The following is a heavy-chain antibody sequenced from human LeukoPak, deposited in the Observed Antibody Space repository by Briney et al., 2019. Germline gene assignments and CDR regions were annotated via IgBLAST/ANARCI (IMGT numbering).Heavy chain of an antibody. CDR1: GFTFSTYG. J-gene: IGHJ4*02. CDR3: AKDRAFSGNYYFFDY. CDR2: IRYDGSNK. Sequence: GGSLRLSCATSGFTFSTYGMHWVRQAPGKGLEWVAFIRYDGSNKYYTDSVKGRFTISRDNSKNTLYLQMNSLRADDTAVYYCAKDRAFSGNYYFFDYWGQGTLVTVSS. D-gene: IGHD1-26*01. V-gene: IGHV3-30*02.